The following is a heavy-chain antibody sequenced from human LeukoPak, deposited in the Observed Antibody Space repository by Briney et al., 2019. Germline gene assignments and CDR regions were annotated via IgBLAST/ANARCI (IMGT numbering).Heavy chain of an antibody. D-gene: IGHD1-26*01. J-gene: IGHJ4*02. CDR1: GGTFSSYA. CDR3: ARNLVGATRGEFDY. Sequence: SVKVSCKASGGTFSSYAISWVRQAPGQGLEWMGGIIPIFGTANYAQKFQGRVTITADGSTSTAYMELSSLRSEDTAVYYCARNLVGATRGEFDYWGQGTLVTVSS. CDR2: IIPIFGTA. V-gene: IGHV1-69*13.